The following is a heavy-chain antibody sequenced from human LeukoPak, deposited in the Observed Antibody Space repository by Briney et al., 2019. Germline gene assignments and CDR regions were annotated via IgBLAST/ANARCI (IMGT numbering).Heavy chain of an antibody. CDR2: IYSSGST. D-gene: IGHD3-10*01. Sequence: NPSETLSLTCTVSGGSISSYYWSWIRQPAGKGLDWIGRIYSSGSTHYNPSLKSRVTMSVDTSKNQFSLKLSSVTAADTAVYYCARDLIVPDAMTGSGSYSTDYWGQGTLVTVSS. CDR1: GGSISSYY. J-gene: IGHJ4*02. CDR3: ARDLIVPDAMTGSGSYSTDY. V-gene: IGHV4-4*07.